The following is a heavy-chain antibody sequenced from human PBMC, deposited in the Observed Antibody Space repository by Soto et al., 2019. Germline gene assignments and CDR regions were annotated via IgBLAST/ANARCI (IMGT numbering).Heavy chain of an antibody. CDR2: ISGSGDST. Sequence: GGSLRLSCAASGFTFSSYAMSWVRQAPGKGLDWVSSISGSGDSTYYADSVKGRFTISRDSSKNTLYLQTNSLRAEDTAVYYCARDGGYGLTYNWFDPWGQGTLVTVSS. CDR3: ARDGGYGLTYNWFDP. D-gene: IGHD6-19*01. V-gene: IGHV3-23*01. CDR1: GFTFSSYA. J-gene: IGHJ5*02.